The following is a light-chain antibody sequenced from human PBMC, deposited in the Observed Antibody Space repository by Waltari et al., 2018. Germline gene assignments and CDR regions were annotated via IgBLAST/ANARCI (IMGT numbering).Light chain of an antibody. J-gene: IGKJ1*01. CDR3: QQYNSYSWT. V-gene: IGKV3-20*01. Sequence: EIVLTQSPVTLSLSPGERATLSCRASESITTNFIAWYQQKPGQAPRLLINGASIRATGISDVFSGSGSGTDFTLTISRLEPEDFATYYCQQYNSYSWTFGQGTKVEIK. CDR1: ESITTNF. CDR2: GAS.